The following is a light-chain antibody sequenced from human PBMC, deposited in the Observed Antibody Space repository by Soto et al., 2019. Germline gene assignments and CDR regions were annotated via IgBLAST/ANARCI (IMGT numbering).Light chain of an antibody. CDR2: EVS. CDR3: CSYAGSSDVV. CDR1: SSGVGSYNL. Sequence: QSALTQPDSVSGSPGQSITISCTGTSSGVGSYNLVSCYQRQPGKNAKLMVYEVSNPHSGVSNRFSGSKSGNTASLTISVLQAEDEANHYCCSYAGSSDVVFGGGTKLPVL. V-gene: IGLV2-23*02. J-gene: IGLJ2*01.